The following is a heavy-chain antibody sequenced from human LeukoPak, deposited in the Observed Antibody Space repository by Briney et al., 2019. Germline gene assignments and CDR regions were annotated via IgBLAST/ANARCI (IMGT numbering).Heavy chain of an antibody. CDR2: INHSGST. Sequence: AETLTLTCAAYGWTFSGYYWSWVRQAPGKGLEWVGEINHSGSTNYNPSLKSRVTISVDTSKNQSSLKLSSVTAADTAVYYCARGRRGNTLLWYGLYYVDYRGQGTLVTVSS. CDR3: ARGRRGNTLLWYGLYYVDY. J-gene: IGHJ4*02. CDR1: GWTFSGYY. D-gene: IGHD2-2*01. V-gene: IGHV4-34*01.